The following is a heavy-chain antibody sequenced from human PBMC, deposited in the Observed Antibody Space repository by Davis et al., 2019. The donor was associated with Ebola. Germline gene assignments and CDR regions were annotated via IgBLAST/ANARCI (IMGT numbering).Heavy chain of an antibody. Sequence: SVKVSCKASGYTFTSSAMQWVRQARGQRLEWIGWIVVGSGNTNYAQKFQERVTITRDMSTSTAYMELSSLRSEDTAVYYCAAAGPEQYGMDVWGQGTTVTVSS. CDR2: IVVGSGNT. D-gene: IGHD1-14*01. CDR3: AAAGPEQYGMDV. J-gene: IGHJ6*02. CDR1: GYTFTSSA. V-gene: IGHV1-58*02.